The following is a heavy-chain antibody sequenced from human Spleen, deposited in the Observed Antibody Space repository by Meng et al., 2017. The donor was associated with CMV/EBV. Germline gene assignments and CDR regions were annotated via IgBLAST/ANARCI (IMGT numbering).Heavy chain of an antibody. J-gene: IGHJ5*02. Sequence: QIHLKECGLTLVKPPPTLTLTCTFSGFSLSTSGVVVGWIRQPPGKALEWLALIYWDDDKRYRPSLKSRLTITKDTSKKQVVLTMTNMDPVDTATYYCAHGLGRGYYDPWGQGTLVTVSS. CDR3: AHGLGRGYYDP. CDR2: IYWDDDK. V-gene: IGHV2-5*02. CDR1: GFSLSTSGVV. D-gene: IGHD3-10*01.